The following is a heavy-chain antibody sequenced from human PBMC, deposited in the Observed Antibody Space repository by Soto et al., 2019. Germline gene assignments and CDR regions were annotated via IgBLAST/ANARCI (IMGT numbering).Heavy chain of an antibody. V-gene: IGHV1-18*01. J-gene: IGHJ5*02. D-gene: IGHD3-22*01. CDR3: ARGVPDHYYDSSGYYVASLDP. CDR1: GYTFTSYG. Sequence: ASVKVSCKASGYTFTSYGISWVRQAPGQGLEWMGWISAYNGNTNYAQKLQGRVTMTTDTSTSTAYMELRSLRSDDTAVYYCARGVPDHYYDSSGYYVASLDPWGQGTLVTVSS. CDR2: ISAYNGNT.